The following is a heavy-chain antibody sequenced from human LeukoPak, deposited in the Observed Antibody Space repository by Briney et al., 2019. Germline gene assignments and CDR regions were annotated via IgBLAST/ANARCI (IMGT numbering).Heavy chain of an antibody. V-gene: IGHV5-51*01. CDR3: TRRVVSDTAMGYFDY. CDR2: IYPGDSGT. CDR1: GYSFTSYW. J-gene: IGHJ4*02. Sequence: GESLKISCKGSGYSFTSYWIGWGRQMPGKGLEGMGIIYPGDSGTRYSPSFQGQVTISADTSNSPAYPQWSSLKAAGPGRYYCTRRVVSDTAMGYFDYWGQGTLVTVSS. D-gene: IGHD5-18*01.